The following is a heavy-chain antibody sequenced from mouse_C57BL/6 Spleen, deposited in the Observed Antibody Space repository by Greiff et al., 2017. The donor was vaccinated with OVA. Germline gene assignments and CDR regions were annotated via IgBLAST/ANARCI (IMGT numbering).Heavy chain of an antibody. CDR2: ISSGSSTN. CDR1: GFTFSDYG. Sequence: EVKLMESGGGLVKPGGSLKLSCAASGFTFSDYGMHWVRQAPEKGLEWVAYISSGSSTNYYEETVKGRFTISRDNAQITLFLQMASLRSEYTAMYYCARELGPWYFDVWGTGTTVTVSS. D-gene: IGHD4-1*01. CDR3: ARELGPWYFDV. V-gene: IGHV5-17*01. J-gene: IGHJ1*03.